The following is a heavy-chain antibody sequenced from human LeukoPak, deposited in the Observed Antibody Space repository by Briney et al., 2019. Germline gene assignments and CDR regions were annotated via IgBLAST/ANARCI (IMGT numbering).Heavy chain of an antibody. D-gene: IGHD4-23*01. V-gene: IGHV4-34*01. CDR2: INHRGST. CDR3: ARVWKGPYGGNPAGEYYYYYMDV. Sequence: SETLSLTCAVYGGAFSGYYWSWIRQPPGKGLEGMGEINHRGSTNYNPSLKSRVTISVGTSKNQFSLKLSSVTAADTAVYYCARVWKGPYGGNPAGEYYYYYMDVWGKGTTVTVSS. J-gene: IGHJ6*03. CDR1: GGAFSGYY.